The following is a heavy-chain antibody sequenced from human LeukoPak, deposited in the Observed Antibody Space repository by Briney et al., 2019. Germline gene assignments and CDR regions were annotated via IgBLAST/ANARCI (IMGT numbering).Heavy chain of an antibody. D-gene: IGHD6-13*01. J-gene: IGHJ6*02. V-gene: IGHV3-48*02. CDR3: SREGSSSWQYYYYGMDV. CDR1: GFTFSSYS. CDR2: ISSSSSTI. Sequence: GGSLRLSCAASGFTFSSYSMNWVRQAPGRGLEWVSYISSSSSTIYYADSVKGRFTISRDNAKNSLYLQMNSLRDEDTAVYYCSREGSSSWQYYYYGMDVWGQGTTVTVSS.